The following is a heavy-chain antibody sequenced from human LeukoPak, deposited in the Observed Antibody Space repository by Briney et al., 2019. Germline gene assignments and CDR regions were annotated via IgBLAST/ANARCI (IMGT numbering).Heavy chain of an antibody. CDR3: ARDAVAYDFWSGYYTLGAFDI. Sequence: GGSLRLSCAASGFTFSSYGMHWVRQAPGKGLEWVAFIRYDGSNKYYADSVKGRFTISRDNSKNTLYLQMNSLRAEDTAVYYCARDAVAYDFWSGYYTLGAFDIWGQGTMVTVSS. CDR1: GFTFSSYG. J-gene: IGHJ3*02. V-gene: IGHV3-30*02. CDR2: IRYDGSNK. D-gene: IGHD3-3*01.